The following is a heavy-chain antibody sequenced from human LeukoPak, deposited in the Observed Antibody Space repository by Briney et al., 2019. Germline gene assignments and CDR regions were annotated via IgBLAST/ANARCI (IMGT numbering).Heavy chain of an antibody. CDR2: IIPILGIA. J-gene: IGHJ3*02. Sequence: SVKVSCKASGGTFSSYAISWVRQAPGQGLEWMGRIIPILGIANYAQKFQGRVTITADKSTSTAYMELSSLRSEDTAVYYCARDSRIVVVPAARGAFDIWGQGTMVTVS. D-gene: IGHD2-2*01. CDR3: ARDSRIVVVPAARGAFDI. CDR1: GGTFSSYA. V-gene: IGHV1-69*04.